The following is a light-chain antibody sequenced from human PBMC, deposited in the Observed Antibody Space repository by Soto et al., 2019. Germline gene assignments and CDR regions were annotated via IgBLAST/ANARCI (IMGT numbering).Light chain of an antibody. V-gene: IGLV2-11*01. CDR1: SSDVGGYNY. Sequence: QSVLTQPRSVSGSPGQSVTISCTGTSSDVGGYNYVSWYQQHPGKAPKLMIYDVSKRPSGVPDRFSGSKSGNTASLTVSGLQAADEADYFCKSYAGSNTYVFGSGTKVTV. CDR3: KSYAGSNTYV. CDR2: DVS. J-gene: IGLJ1*01.